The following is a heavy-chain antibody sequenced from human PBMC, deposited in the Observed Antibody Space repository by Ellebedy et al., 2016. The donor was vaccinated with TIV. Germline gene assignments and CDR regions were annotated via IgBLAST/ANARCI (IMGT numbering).Heavy chain of an antibody. Sequence: GSLRLXXSVSGASVNSGTYSWNWFRQPPGEGLEWIGYMYNSGRSNYNPSLKSRVTISVDSSKDQFSLNLQSVTAVDTALYFCARGVLSGFGQHFDYWGQGTLVTVS. D-gene: IGHD3-3*01. CDR3: ARGVLSGFGQHFDY. J-gene: IGHJ4*02. CDR2: MYNSGRS. CDR1: GASVNSGTYS. V-gene: IGHV4-61*01.